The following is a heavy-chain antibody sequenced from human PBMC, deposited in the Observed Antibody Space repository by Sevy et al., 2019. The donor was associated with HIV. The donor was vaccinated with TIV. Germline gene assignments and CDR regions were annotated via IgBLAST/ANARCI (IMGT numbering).Heavy chain of an antibody. D-gene: IGHD3-22*01. V-gene: IGHV1-8*01. CDR2: MNSNSGNT. CDR3: ARYYYDSSGYYDYNGMDV. J-gene: IGHJ6*02. Sequence: ASVKVSCKASGYTFTSYDINWVRQATGQGLEWMGWMNSNSGNTGYAQKFQGRVTMTRNTSISTAYMELSSLRSEDTAGYYCARYYYDSSGYYDYNGMDVWGQGTTVTVS. CDR1: GYTFTSYD.